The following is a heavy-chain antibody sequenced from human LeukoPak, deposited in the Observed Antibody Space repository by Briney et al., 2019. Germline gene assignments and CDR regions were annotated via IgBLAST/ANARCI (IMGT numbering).Heavy chain of an antibody. CDR1: GFTFSSYS. V-gene: IGHV3-23*01. J-gene: IGHJ4*02. CDR2: IRGSRGDT. Sequence: GGSLRLSCAASGFTFSSYSMNWVRQAPGKGLEWVSSIRGSRGDTYYADSVKGRFTISRDNSRNTLYLQMKSLRAEDTAVYYCAKGRGVGYSGYDLEYWGQGTLVTVSS. CDR3: AKGRGVGYSGYDLEY. D-gene: IGHD5-12*01.